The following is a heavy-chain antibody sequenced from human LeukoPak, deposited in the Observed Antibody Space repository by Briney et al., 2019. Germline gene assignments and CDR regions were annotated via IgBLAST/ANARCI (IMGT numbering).Heavy chain of an antibody. CDR3: AKPGLLRFGDRSDYFDY. CDR2: ISSSGSTI. CDR1: GFTFSSYE. Sequence: GGSLRLSCAASGFTFSSYEMNWVRQAPGKGLEWVSYISSSGSTIYYADSVKGRFTISRDNAKNSLYLQMNNLRAEDTAVYYCAKPGLLRFGDRSDYFDYWGQGTLVTVSS. D-gene: IGHD3-10*01. J-gene: IGHJ4*02. V-gene: IGHV3-48*03.